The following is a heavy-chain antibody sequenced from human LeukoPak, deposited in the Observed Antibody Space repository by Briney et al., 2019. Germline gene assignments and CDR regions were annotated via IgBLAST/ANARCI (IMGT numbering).Heavy chain of an antibody. V-gene: IGHV1-8*01. CDR2: MNPNGGNR. CDR3: ARGYSSGPDYFDY. J-gene: IGHJ4*02. CDR1: GYTFTSYD. D-gene: IGHD6-19*01. Sequence: VASVKVSCKASGYTFTSYDINWVRQATGQGLEWMGWMNPNGGNRGYAQKFQGRVTMTRNTSISTAYMELSSLRSEDTAVYYCARGYSSGPDYFDYWGQGTLVTVSS.